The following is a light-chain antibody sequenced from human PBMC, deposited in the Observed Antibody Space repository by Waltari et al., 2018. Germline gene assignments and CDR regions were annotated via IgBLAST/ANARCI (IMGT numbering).Light chain of an antibody. CDR3: ATWDSSLSAGVV. CDR2: DNS. V-gene: IGLV1-51*01. J-gene: IGLJ2*01. Sequence: QSVLTQPPSVSATPGQTVTISCSGSSSNIGNNSVSWYQHLPGTAPKILIYDNSKRPSATAYLFSGSKSGTAATLGITRRQTGDEADYYCATWDSSLSAGVVFGGGTKLTVL. CDR1: SSNIGNNS.